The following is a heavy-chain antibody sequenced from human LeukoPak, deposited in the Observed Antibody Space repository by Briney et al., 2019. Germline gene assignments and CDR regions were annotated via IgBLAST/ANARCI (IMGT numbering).Heavy chain of an antibody. CDR3: ARGTYYYDSSGYYYWFDP. Sequence: PSETLSHTCTVSGGSISSGDYYWSWIRQPPGKGLEWIGYIYYSGSTYYNPSLKSRVTISVDTSKNQFSLKLSSVTAADTAVYYCARGTYYYDSSGYYYWFDPWGQGTLVTVSS. D-gene: IGHD3-22*01. CDR2: IYYSGST. CDR1: GGSISSGDYY. V-gene: IGHV4-30-4*01. J-gene: IGHJ5*02.